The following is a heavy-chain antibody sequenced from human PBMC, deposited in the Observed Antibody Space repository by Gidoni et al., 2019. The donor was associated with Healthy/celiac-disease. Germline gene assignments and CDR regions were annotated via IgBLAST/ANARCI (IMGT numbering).Heavy chain of an antibody. V-gene: IGHV3-49*05. J-gene: IGHJ4*02. Sequence: EVQLVESGGGLVKPGRSLRLSCTASGFTFGDSAMSWFRQAPGKGLEWVGFIRSKAYGGTTEYAASVKGRFTISRDDSKSIAYLQMNSLKTEDTAVYYCTRDLSIVVVVAATPSGFDYWGQGTLVTVSS. CDR1: GFTFGDSA. CDR2: IRSKAYGGTT. D-gene: IGHD2-15*01. CDR3: TRDLSIVVVVAATPSGFDY.